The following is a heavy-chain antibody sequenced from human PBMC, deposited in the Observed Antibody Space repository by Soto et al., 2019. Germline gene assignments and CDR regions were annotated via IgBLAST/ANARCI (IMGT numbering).Heavy chain of an antibody. Sequence: QAQLVESGGGVVQPGRSLRLSCAASGFTFSRHTLHWVRQAPGKGLEWVAAISDDGSNTYYADSVKGRFTISRDNSMNTLYIKMTCLRGEDTAVHHGGREVYYVLWSGFNNHPDYFDDWGQGSLVTFCS. J-gene: IGHJ4*02. CDR2: ISDDGSNT. CDR1: GFTFSRHT. CDR3: GREVYYVLWSGFNNHPDYFDD. D-gene: IGHD3-3*01. V-gene: IGHV3-30*14.